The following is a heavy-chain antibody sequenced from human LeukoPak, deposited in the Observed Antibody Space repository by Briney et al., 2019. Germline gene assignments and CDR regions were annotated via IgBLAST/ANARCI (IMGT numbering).Heavy chain of an antibody. Sequence: GGSLRLSCAASGFTFSNAWMSWVRQAPGKGLEWVGRIKSKTDGGTTDYAAPVKGRFTISRDDSKNTLYLQMNSLKTEDTAVYYCTTELSGDGYNKLGDYWGQGTLVTVSS. J-gene: IGHJ4*02. CDR1: GFTFSNAW. V-gene: IGHV3-15*01. CDR3: TTELSGDGYNKLGDY. CDR2: IKSKTDGGTT. D-gene: IGHD5-24*01.